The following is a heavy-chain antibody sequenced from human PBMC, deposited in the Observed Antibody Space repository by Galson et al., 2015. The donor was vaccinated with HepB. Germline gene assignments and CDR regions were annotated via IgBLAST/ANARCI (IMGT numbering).Heavy chain of an antibody. D-gene: IGHD3-22*01. CDR2: IRSKAYGGTT. Sequence: SLRLSCAASGFTFGDYAMSWFRQAPGKGLEWVGFIRSKAYGGTTEYAASVKGRFTISRDDSKSIAYLQMNSLKTEDTAVYYFTRGYYYDSSGYYYVGHFQHWGQGTLVTVSS. J-gene: IGHJ1*01. V-gene: IGHV3-49*03. CDR3: TRGYYYDSSGYYYVGHFQH. CDR1: GFTFGDYA.